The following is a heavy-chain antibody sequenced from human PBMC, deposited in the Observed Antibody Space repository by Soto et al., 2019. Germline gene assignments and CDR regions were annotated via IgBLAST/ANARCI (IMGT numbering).Heavy chain of an antibody. D-gene: IGHD1-1*01. CDR2: VYTSGRT. Sequence: EVQLVESGGDLIQPGGSLRLSCAASGFTVTNSYMAWVRQAPGKGLEWVSVVYTSGRTYHADSGKGRFTVSRDISTNMLFLQINKLRAENMATYACARAGFERLYFDQWGRGTLVTVSS. V-gene: IGHV3-53*01. CDR1: GFTVTNSY. J-gene: IGHJ4*02. CDR3: ARAGFERLYFDQ.